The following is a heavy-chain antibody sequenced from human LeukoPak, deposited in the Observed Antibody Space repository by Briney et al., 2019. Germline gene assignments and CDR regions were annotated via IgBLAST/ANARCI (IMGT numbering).Heavy chain of an antibody. V-gene: IGHV3-66*01. J-gene: IGHJ4*02. D-gene: IGHD2-2*01. Sequence: GGSLRLSCAASGFTVSSNYMSWVRQAPGKGLEWVSVIYSGGSTYYADSVKGRFTISRDNSKNTLYLQMNSLRAEDTAVYYCARGVSHQPRDYWGQGTLVTVSS. CDR1: GFTVSSNY. CDR2: IYSGGST. CDR3: ARGVSHQPRDY.